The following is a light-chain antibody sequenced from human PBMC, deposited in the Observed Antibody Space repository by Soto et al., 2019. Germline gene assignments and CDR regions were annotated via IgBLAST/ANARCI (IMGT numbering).Light chain of an antibody. CDR3: SSYTSSSTLL. Sequence: QSALTQPASVSGSPGQSITISCTGTSSDVGGYNYVSWYQQHPGKAPKLMIYEVSNRPSGVSNRFSGSKSANTASLTISGLQDEDEDDYYCSSYTSSSTLLFGGGTKLTVL. CDR2: EVS. J-gene: IGLJ2*01. V-gene: IGLV2-14*01. CDR1: SSDVGGYNY.